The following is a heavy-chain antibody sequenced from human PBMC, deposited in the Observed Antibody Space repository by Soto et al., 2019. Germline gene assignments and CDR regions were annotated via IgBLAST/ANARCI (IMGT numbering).Heavy chain of an antibody. Sequence: PGGSLRLSCVASGFTFSNYWMHWVRQAPGKGLVWVSRIDGDGSSTTYVDSVKGRFSISRDNAKNTLYLQMKGLRVEDSAVYYCAIAAALNYGMDVWGQGTTVTVSS. CDR3: AIAAALNYGMDV. J-gene: IGHJ6*02. D-gene: IGHD6-13*01. V-gene: IGHV3-74*03. CDR1: GFTFSNYW. CDR2: IDGDGSST.